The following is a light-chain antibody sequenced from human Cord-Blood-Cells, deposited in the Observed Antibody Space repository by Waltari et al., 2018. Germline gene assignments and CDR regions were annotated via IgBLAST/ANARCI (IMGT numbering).Light chain of an antibody. Sequence: QFALTQPASVSGSPGPSTTISCTGTRRDDGGSHYVSWYQQHPGKAPKLMIYDVSNRPSWVSNRFSGSKSGNTASLTISGLQAEDEADYYCSSYTSSSTLVFGGGTKLTVL. CDR1: RRDDGGSHY. J-gene: IGLJ3*02. V-gene: IGLV2-14*03. CDR3: SSYTSSSTLV. CDR2: DVS.